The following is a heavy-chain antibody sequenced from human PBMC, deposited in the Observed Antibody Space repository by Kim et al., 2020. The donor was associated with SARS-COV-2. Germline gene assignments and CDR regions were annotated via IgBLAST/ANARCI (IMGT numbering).Heavy chain of an antibody. V-gene: IGHV6-1*01. CDR2: TYYRSKWYN. CDR3: ARVDGYSSSWYSPDAFDI. Sequence: SQTLSLTCAISGDSVSSNSAAWNWIRQSPSRGLEWLGRTYYRSKWYNDYAVSVKSRITINPDTSKNQFSLQLNSVTPEDTAVYYCARVDGYSSSWYSPDAFDIWGQGTMVTVSS. CDR1: GDSVSSNSAA. D-gene: IGHD6-13*01. J-gene: IGHJ3*02.